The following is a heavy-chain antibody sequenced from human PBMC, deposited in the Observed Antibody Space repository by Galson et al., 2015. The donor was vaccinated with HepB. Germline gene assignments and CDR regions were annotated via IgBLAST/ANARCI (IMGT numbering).Heavy chain of an antibody. CDR1: GFTFSDFT. D-gene: IGHD5-12*01. V-gene: IGHV3-21*01. CDR2: ISSSRSYI. J-gene: IGHJ4*02. Sequence: SLRLSCAASGFTFSDFTMNWVRQAPGKGLEWISLISSSRSYIYYADSVKGRFTISRDNAKNSLYLLMNNLRADDTAVYYCARDSLGGFGAHDCWCQGSLVTVSS. CDR3: ARDSLGGFGAHDC.